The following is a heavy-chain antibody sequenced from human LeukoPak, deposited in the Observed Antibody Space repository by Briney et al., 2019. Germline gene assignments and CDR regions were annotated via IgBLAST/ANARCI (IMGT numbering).Heavy chain of an antibody. Sequence: TGGSLRLSCAASGFTFSSYGMHWVRQVPGKGLEWVANIKQDGSESHCVDSVKGRFTISRDKAKNSLYLQMNSLRAEDTAVYYCARDFRQLWLRTFDYWGQGTLVTVSS. D-gene: IGHD5-18*01. V-gene: IGHV3-7*01. J-gene: IGHJ4*02. CDR2: IKQDGSES. CDR1: GFTFSSYG. CDR3: ARDFRQLWLRTFDY.